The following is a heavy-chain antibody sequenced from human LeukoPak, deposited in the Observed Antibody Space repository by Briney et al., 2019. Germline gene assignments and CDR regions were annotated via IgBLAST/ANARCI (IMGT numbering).Heavy chain of an antibody. CDR1: GGTFSSYA. D-gene: IGHD3-22*01. CDR3: ARGDDSSAPDWFDP. Sequence: ATVKVSCKASGGTFSSYAISWVRQAPGQGLEWMGRIIPIFGIANYAQKFQGRVTITADKSTSTAYMELSSLRSEDTAVYYCARGDDSSAPDWFDPWGQGTLLTVSS. J-gene: IGHJ5*02. V-gene: IGHV1-69*04. CDR2: IIPIFGIA.